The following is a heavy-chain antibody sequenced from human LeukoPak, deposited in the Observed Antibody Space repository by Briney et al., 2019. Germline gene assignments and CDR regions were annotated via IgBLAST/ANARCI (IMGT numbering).Heavy chain of an antibody. J-gene: IGHJ4*02. CDR1: GYTFTGYY. Sequence: ASVKVSCKASGYTFTGYYMHWVQQAPGQGLEWMGWINPNSGGTNYAQKFQGRVTMTRDTSISTAYMELSRLRSDDTAVYYCARGRRDGYNYFDYWGQGTLVTVSS. D-gene: IGHD5-24*01. CDR2: INPNSGGT. V-gene: IGHV1-2*02. CDR3: ARGRRDGYNYFDY.